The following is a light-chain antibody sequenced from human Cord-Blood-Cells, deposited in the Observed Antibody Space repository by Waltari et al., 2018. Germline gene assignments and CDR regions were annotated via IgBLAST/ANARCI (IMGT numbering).Light chain of an antibody. Sequence: QSALTQPASVSGSPGQSITTSCTGTSSDAGSYNLVSWYQQHPGKAPKLMIYEVSKRPSGVSNRFSGSKSGNTASLTISGLQAEDEADYYCCSYAGSRVFGGGTKLTVL. CDR3: CSYAGSRV. V-gene: IGLV2-23*02. CDR2: EVS. J-gene: IGLJ2*01. CDR1: SSDAGSYNL.